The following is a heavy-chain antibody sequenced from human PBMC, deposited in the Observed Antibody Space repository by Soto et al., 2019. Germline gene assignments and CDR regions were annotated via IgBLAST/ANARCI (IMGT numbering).Heavy chain of an antibody. D-gene: IGHD2-15*01. CDR2: ISHRGST. Sequence: PSETLSLTCAVYGESLNSYYWILIRQSPGKGLEWIGEISHRGSTNYNPSLKSRVTISVDTSKNQFSLKLSPATAADTAVYYCARPTYCSSATCSNVFYIWGRGTLVTVSS. CDR3: ARPTYCSSATCSNVFYI. CDR1: GESLNSYY. V-gene: IGHV4-34*01. J-gene: IGHJ3*02.